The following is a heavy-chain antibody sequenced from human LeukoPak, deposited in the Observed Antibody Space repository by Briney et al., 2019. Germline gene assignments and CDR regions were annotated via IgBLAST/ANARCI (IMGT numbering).Heavy chain of an antibody. V-gene: IGHV3-74*01. CDR2: INSDGSST. J-gene: IGHJ4*02. D-gene: IGHD4-23*01. Sequence: PGGSLRLSCAASGFTFSSYWMHWVRQAPGKGLVWVSRINSDGSSTSYADSVKGRFTISRDNAKNTLYLQMNSLRAEDTAVYYCARGQDYGGNFDYWGQGTLVTVSS. CDR3: ARGQDYGGNFDY. CDR1: GFTFSSYW.